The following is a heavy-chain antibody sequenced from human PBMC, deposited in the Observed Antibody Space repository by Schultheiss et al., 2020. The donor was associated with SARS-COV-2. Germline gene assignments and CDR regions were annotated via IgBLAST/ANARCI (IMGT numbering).Heavy chain of an antibody. D-gene: IGHD3-9*01. CDR3: ARGPTRRILTGYWMKLTTDYYGMDV. V-gene: IGHV4-34*01. CDR1: GGSFSGYY. Sequence: SETLSLTCAVYGGSFSGYYWSWIRQPPGKGLEWIGVINHSGSTNYNPSLKSRVTISVDTSKNQFSLKLSSVTAADTAVYYCARGPTRRILTGYWMKLTTDYYGMDVWGQGTTVTVSS. CDR2: INHSGST. J-gene: IGHJ6*02.